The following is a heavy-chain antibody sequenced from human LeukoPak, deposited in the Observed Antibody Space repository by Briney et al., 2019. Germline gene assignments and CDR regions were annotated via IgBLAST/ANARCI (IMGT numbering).Heavy chain of an antibody. CDR3: ARGVGNNDIFDI. CDR1: GVSISNYS. CDR2: IYSSGST. Sequence: SETLSLTCTVSGVSISNYSWGWIRQPPGKGLEWFGYIYSSGSTDCNPSLVSRVTISVDTSKSQFSLKLSSVTAADTAVYYCARGVGNNDIFDIWGQGTMVTVSS. J-gene: IGHJ3*02. D-gene: IGHD1-26*01. V-gene: IGHV4-59*01.